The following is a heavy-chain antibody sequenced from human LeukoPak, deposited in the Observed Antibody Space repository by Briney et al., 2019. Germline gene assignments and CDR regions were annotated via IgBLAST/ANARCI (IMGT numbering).Heavy chain of an antibody. CDR1: AGSISSSSYY. J-gene: IGHJ4*02. D-gene: IGHD3-22*01. CDR2: IYYSGST. Sequence: SETLSLTCTVSAGSISSSSYYWRSIRQPPGKGVEWIGSIYYSGSTYYNPSLKSRVTISVDTSKNQFDLKLSSVTDADTAVYYCARLRYDDSSGPFDYWGQGTLVTVSS. V-gene: IGHV4-39*01. CDR3: ARLRYDDSSGPFDY.